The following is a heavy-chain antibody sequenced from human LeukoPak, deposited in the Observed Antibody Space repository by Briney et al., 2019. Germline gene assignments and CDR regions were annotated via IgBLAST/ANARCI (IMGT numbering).Heavy chain of an antibody. CDR2: IYHSGRT. V-gene: IGHV4-38-2*02. CDR1: GYSISSGYY. D-gene: IGHD6-13*01. CDR3: ASTGYSSSWYEGQIDY. J-gene: IGHJ4*02. Sequence: SETLSLTCTVSGYSISSGYYWGWIRQPPGKGLEWIGNIYHSGRTYYNPSLKSRVTISVDTSKNQFSLKLTSVTAADTAVYYCASTGYSSSWYEGQIDYRGQGTLVTVSS.